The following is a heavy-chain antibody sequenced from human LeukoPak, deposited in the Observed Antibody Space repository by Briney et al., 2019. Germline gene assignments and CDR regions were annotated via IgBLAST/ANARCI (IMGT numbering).Heavy chain of an antibody. CDR3: ARGPPGSSWFNYYYYMDV. J-gene: IGHJ6*03. Sequence: GASVKVSCKASGGTFSSYAISWVRQAPGQGLEWMGWMDPNSGNTGYAQKFQGRVTITRNTSISTAYMELSSLRSEDTAVYYCARGPPGSSWFNYYYYMDVWGKGTTVTVSS. CDR2: MDPNSGNT. D-gene: IGHD6-13*01. CDR1: GGTFSSYA. V-gene: IGHV1-8*03.